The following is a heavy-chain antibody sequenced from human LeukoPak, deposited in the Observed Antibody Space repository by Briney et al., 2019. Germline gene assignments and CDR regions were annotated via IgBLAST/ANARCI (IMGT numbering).Heavy chain of an antibody. CDR3: ARMVGYAYSDY. CDR2: IIPIFGTA. CDR1: GGTFSSYA. V-gene: IGHV1-69*13. Sequence: GASVKVSCKASGGTFSSYAISWVRQAPGQGLEWMGGIIPIFGTANYAQKFQGRVTITADESTSTAYMELNSLTSKDTAVYYCARMVGYAYSDYWGQGTLVTVSS. D-gene: IGHD2-15*01. J-gene: IGHJ4*02.